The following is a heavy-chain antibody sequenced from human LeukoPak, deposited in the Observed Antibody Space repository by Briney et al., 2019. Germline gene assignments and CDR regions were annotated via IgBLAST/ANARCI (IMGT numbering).Heavy chain of an antibody. J-gene: IGHJ4*02. Sequence: GGSPRLSCAVAGITLSNYGMSWVRQAPGKGLEWVAGMSDSGGRTNYADSVKGRFTISRDNPKSTLYLQMNSLRAEDTAVYFCAKRGVVIRVILVGFHKEAYYFASWGQGALVTVSS. D-gene: IGHD3-22*01. V-gene: IGHV3-23*01. CDR2: MSDSGGRT. CDR1: GITLSNYG. CDR3: AKRGVVIRVILVGFHKEAYYFAS.